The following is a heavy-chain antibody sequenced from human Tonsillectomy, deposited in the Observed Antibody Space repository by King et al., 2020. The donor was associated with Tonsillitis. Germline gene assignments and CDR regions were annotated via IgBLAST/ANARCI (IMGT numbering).Heavy chain of an antibody. D-gene: IGHD6-19*01. V-gene: IGHV3-30*01. CDR3: AGEQWLVPSPFDY. J-gene: IGHJ4*02. CDR2: ISSDGSNK. CDR1: GFTFSSYA. Sequence: VQLVEAGGCVVQPGRSLRLSWAASGFTFSSYAMHWVRQAPGKGLGWVAVISSDGSNKYYADSVKGRFTISRDNSKNTLYLQMNSLRTEDTAVYFCAGEQWLVPSPFDYWGQGTLVTVSS.